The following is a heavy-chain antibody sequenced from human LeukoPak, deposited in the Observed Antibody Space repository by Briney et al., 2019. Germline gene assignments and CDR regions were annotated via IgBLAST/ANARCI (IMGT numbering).Heavy chain of an antibody. CDR2: IKRDGSQK. CDR1: GFTVSSNY. D-gene: IGHD1-1*01. V-gene: IGHV3-7*01. J-gene: IGHJ5*02. CDR3: ARLGLEVGGPNWFDP. Sequence: GGSLRLSCAASGFTVSSNYMSWVRQAPGKGLEWVAHIKRDGSQKYYLDSVKGRFTISRDNAKNSLYLQMNSLRVEDTAVYYCARLGLEVGGPNWFDPWGQGTLVTVSS.